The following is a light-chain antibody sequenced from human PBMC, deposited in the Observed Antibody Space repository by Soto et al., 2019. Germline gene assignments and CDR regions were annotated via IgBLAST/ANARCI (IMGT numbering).Light chain of an antibody. Sequence: QSALTQPPPFSGPPGERTAISSTGTTGDVGAYNYVSWYQQHPGKAPKLMIFDVTNRPSGVSDRFSGSKSGNTASLTISGLQAEDEADYYCSSYTSSSTYVFGTGTKVTVL. CDR2: DVT. J-gene: IGLJ1*01. CDR3: SSYTSSSTYV. CDR1: TGDVGAYNY. V-gene: IGLV2-14*03.